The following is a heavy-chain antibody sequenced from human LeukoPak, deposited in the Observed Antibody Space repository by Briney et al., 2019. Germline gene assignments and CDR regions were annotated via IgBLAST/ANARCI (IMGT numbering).Heavy chain of an antibody. CDR1: GFTFSSYS. Sequence: GSLRLSCAASGFTFSSYSMNWIRQPPGKGLEWIGEINHSGSTNYNPSLKSRVTISVDTSKNQFSLKLSSVTAADTAVYYCARDILPADSSGYKWYAFDIWGQGTMVTVSS. J-gene: IGHJ3*02. CDR2: INHSGST. D-gene: IGHD3-22*01. V-gene: IGHV4-34*01. CDR3: ARDILPADSSGYKWYAFDI.